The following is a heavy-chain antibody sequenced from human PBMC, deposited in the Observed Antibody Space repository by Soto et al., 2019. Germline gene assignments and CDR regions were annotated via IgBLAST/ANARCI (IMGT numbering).Heavy chain of an antibody. D-gene: IGHD6-19*01. CDR1: GFTFSNYN. J-gene: IGHJ4*02. Sequence: EVQLVESGGGLVKPGGSLRLSCAASGFTFSNYNMNWVRQAPGKGLEWVSSISSSSSYIYYADSVKGRFTISRDNAKNSLELEMNSLRAEDTAVYYCARGSAEAGTAAIDHWGQGTLVTVSS. CDR3: ARGSAEAGTAAIDH. V-gene: IGHV3-21*01. CDR2: ISSSSSYI.